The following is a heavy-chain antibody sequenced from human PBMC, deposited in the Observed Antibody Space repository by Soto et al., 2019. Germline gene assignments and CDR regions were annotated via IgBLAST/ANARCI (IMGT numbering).Heavy chain of an antibody. J-gene: IGHJ6*02. V-gene: IGHV3-53*01. CDR1: GFTVSSNY. Sequence: GGLLRLSCAASGFTVSSNYMSWVRQAPGKGLEWVSVIYSGGSTYYADSVKGRFTISRDNSKNTLYLQMNSLRAEDTAVYYCARLDSQDGYDPPYYGMDVWGQGTTVTVSS. D-gene: IGHD5-12*01. CDR3: ARLDSQDGYDPPYYGMDV. CDR2: IYSGGST.